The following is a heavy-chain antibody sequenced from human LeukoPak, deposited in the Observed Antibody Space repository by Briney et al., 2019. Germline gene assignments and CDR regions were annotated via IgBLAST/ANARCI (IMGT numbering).Heavy chain of an antibody. D-gene: IGHD3-9*01. CDR3: ARREYDILTGYYGYDYYYYMDV. CDR1: GYTFTGYY. CDR2: INPNSGGT. Sequence: ASVKVSCKASGYTFTGYYMHWVRQAPGEGLERMGWINPNSGGTNYAQKFQGRVTMTRDTSISTAYMELSRLRSDDTAVYYCARREYDILTGYYGYDYYYYMDVWGKGTTVTVSS. J-gene: IGHJ6*03. V-gene: IGHV1-2*02.